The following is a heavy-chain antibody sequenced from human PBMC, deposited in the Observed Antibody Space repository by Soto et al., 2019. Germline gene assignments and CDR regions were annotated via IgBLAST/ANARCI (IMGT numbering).Heavy chain of an antibody. CDR3: AKNGVRLGYYDSSGYYYGY. CDR1: GFTFSSYA. Sequence: GGSLRLSCAASGFTFSSYAMSWVRQAPGKGLEWVSAISGSGGSTYYADSVKGRLTISRDNSKNTLYLQMNSLRAEDTAVYYCAKNGVRLGYYDSSGYYYGYWGQGTLVTVSS. J-gene: IGHJ4*02. D-gene: IGHD3-22*01. V-gene: IGHV3-23*01. CDR2: ISGSGGST.